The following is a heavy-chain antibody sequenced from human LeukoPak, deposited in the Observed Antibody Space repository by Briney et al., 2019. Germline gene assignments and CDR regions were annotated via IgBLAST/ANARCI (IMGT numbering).Heavy chain of an antibody. D-gene: IGHD4-17*01. V-gene: IGHV1-2*02. J-gene: IGHJ4*02. CDR1: GYTFTGYY. Sequence: GASVKVSCKASGYTFTGYYMHWVRQAPGQGLEWMGWINPNSGGTNYAQKFQGRVTMIRDTSISTAYMELSRLRSDDTAVYYCARDLATVKGGAYYFDYWGQGTLVTVSS. CDR2: INPNSGGT. CDR3: ARDLATVKGGAYYFDY.